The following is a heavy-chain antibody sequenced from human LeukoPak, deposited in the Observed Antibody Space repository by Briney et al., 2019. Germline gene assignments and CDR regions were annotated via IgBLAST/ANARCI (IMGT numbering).Heavy chain of an antibody. CDR2: IDQYGRAK. D-gene: IGHD5-18*01. J-gene: IGHJ4*02. Sequence: GGPLRLSCAASGFTFSNYWMSWVRQAPGKGLEWVASIDQYGRAKYYVDSVGGRFTFSRDNTKNSLHLQMNSLRAEDTAVYYCARADSYGSILDYWGQGTLVTVSS. CDR3: ARADSYGSILDY. CDR1: GFTFSNYW. V-gene: IGHV3-7*04.